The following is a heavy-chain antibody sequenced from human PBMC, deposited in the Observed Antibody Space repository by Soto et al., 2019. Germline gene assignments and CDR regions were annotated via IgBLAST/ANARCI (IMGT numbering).Heavy chain of an antibody. J-gene: IGHJ5*02. D-gene: IGHD4-17*01. Sequence: QLQLHESGPGLVKPSETLSLTCTVSGGSVSSVSYSWAWIRQPPGKGPEWMGTIYYSGHTYYNPALKSRVTVSVDTSKNQFSLQLSSVTAAGSAVYYWAVGTVTTFQWFEPWGQGTLVRVSS. CDR1: GGSVSSVSYS. CDR3: AVGTVTTFQWFEP. V-gene: IGHV4-39*01. CDR2: IYYSGHT.